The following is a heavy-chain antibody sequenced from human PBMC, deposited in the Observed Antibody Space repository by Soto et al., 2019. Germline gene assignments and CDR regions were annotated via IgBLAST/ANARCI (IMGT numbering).Heavy chain of an antibody. CDR3: ARAAKREYYDFWSGYYMGGGFDY. CDR1: GFTFSSYA. J-gene: IGHJ4*02. Sequence: EVQLLESGGGLVQPGGSLRLSCAASGFTFSSYAMSWVRQAPGKGLEWVSAISGSGGSTYYADSVKGRFTISRDNSKNTLYLQMNSLRDEDTAGYYCARAAKREYYDFWSGYYMGGGFDYWGQGTLVTVSS. V-gene: IGHV3-23*01. CDR2: ISGSGGST. D-gene: IGHD3-3*01.